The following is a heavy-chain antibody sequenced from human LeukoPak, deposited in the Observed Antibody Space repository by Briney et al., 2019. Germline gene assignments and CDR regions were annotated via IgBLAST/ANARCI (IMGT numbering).Heavy chain of an antibody. D-gene: IGHD2-2*01. CDR2: IIPTFGTA. J-gene: IGHJ6*02. V-gene: IGHV1-69*13. CDR3: ARVVVPAAAHYYYYYGMDV. CDR1: GGTFSSYA. Sequence: SVKVSCKASGGTFSSYAISWVRQAPGQGLEWMGGIIPTFGTANYAQKFQGRVTITADESTSTAYMELSSLRSEDTAVYYCARVVVPAAAHYYYYYGMDVWGQGTTVTVSS.